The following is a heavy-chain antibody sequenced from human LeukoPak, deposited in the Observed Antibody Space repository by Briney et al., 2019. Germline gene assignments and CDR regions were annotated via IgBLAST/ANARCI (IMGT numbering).Heavy chain of an antibody. V-gene: IGHV4-31*03. CDR2: IYYSGST. CDR1: GGSISSGGYY. J-gene: IGHJ5*02. CDR3: ARAPGYCSSTSCEPVEAVAGTLSWFDP. D-gene: IGHD2-2*01. Sequence: SETLSLTCTVSGGSISSGGYYWSWIRQHPGKGLEWIGYIYYSGSTYYNPSLKSRVTISVDTSKNQFSLKLSSVTAADTAVYYCARAPGYCSSTSCEPVEAVAGTLSWFDPWGQGTLVTVSS.